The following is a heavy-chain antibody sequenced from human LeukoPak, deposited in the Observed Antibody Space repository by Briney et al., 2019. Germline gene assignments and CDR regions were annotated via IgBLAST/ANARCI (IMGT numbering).Heavy chain of an antibody. CDR3: ARLVGAATDPFDY. CDR1: GASISGSRYY. V-gene: IGHV4-39*01. J-gene: IGHJ4*02. D-gene: IGHD1-26*01. CDR2: IYYSGTT. Sequence: SETLSLTCTVSGASISGSRYYWGWIRQPPGKGLEWIGTIYYSGTTYYNPSLKSRVTIFIDTSKNQFSLKLSSVTAADTAVYYCARLVGAATDPFDYWGQGTLVTVSS.